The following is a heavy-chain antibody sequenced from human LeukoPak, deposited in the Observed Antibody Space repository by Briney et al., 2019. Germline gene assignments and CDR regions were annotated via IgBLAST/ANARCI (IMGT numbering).Heavy chain of an antibody. V-gene: IGHV3-23*01. CDR2: LSGSGDST. CDR1: GFTFSGYA. J-gene: IGHJ1*01. Sequence: GGSLRLSCVASGFTFSGYAMSWVRQAPGKGLEWVSSLSGSGDSTYYADSVKGRFTISRDNSKNTLYLQMNSLRAEDTAVYSCAGEGGPYSSSWYAYFQHWGQGTLVTVSS. D-gene: IGHD6-13*01. CDR3: AGEGGPYSSSWYAYFQH.